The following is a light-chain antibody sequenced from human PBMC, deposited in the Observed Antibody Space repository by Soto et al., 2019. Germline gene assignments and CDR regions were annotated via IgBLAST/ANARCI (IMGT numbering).Light chain of an antibody. Sequence: QSALTQPASLSGSPGQSITISCTGTSSDVGGYNYVSWYQQHPGKAPKLMIYDVSNRPSGVSNRFSGSKSGNTASLTISGLQAEDDADYYCSSYRASSTTHDVFGTGTKLTVL. CDR1: SSDVGGYNY. J-gene: IGLJ1*01. V-gene: IGLV2-14*03. CDR3: SSYRASSTTHDV. CDR2: DVS.